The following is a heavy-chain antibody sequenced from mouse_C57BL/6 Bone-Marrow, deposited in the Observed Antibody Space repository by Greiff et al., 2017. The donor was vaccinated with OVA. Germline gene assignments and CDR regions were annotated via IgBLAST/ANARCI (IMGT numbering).Heavy chain of an antibody. CDR1: GYTFTDYA. CDR3: TRFYYYGSSYDWFAY. Sequence: QVQLQQSGAELVRPGASVTLSCKASGYTFTDYAIHWVKQTPVHGLAWIGAIDPETGGTAYNQKFKGKAILTADKSSSTAYMELRSLTSEDSAVYYCTRFYYYGSSYDWFAYWGQGTLVTVSA. D-gene: IGHD1-1*01. CDR2: IDPETGGT. J-gene: IGHJ3*01. V-gene: IGHV1-15*01.